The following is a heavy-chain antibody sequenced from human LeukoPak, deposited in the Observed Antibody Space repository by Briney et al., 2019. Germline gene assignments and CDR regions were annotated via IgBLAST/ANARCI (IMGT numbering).Heavy chain of an antibody. CDR3: ARGYSYGYFDY. D-gene: IGHD5-18*01. CDR1: GFTVSSNY. CDR2: IYTVGNT. J-gene: IGHJ4*02. V-gene: IGHV3-53*01. Sequence: GSLRLSCAASGFTVSSNYMSWVRQAPGRGLEWVSVIYTVGNTYYAESVKGRFTISRDNSKNTLYLQMNSLRAEDTAVYYCARGYSYGYFDYWGQGTLVTVSS.